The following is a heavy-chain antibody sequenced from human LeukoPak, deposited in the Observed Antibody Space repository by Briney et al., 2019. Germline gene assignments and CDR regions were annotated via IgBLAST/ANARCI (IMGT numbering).Heavy chain of an antibody. CDR1: GFTFSGYE. CDR2: ISSGARTI. CDR3: AKGGYDYVEVGYFDS. D-gene: IGHD5-12*01. J-gene: IGHJ4*02. V-gene: IGHV3-48*03. Sequence: GGSLRLSCVASGFTFSGYEMNWVRQDPGKGLEWVSYISSGARTIDYADSVKGRFTIYRDNAKNSLFLQMNSLRAEDTALYYCAKGGYDYVEVGYFDSWGQGTLVTVSS.